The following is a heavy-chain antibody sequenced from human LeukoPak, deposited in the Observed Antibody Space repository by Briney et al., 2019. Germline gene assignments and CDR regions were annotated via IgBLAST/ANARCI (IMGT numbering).Heavy chain of an antibody. CDR3: ARDGSGEHIDY. CDR2: ISAYNGNT. V-gene: IGHV1-18*01. Sequence: ASVKVSCKASGYTFTSYGISWVRQAPGQGLEWMGWISAYNGNTNYAQKLQGRVTMTTDPSTSTADMELRSLRSDDTAVYYCARDGSGEHIDYWGQGTLVAVSS. J-gene: IGHJ4*02. CDR1: GYTFTSYG. D-gene: IGHD3-3*01.